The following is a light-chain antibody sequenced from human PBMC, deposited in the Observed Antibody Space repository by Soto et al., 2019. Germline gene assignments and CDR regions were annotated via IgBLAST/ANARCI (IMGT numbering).Light chain of an antibody. CDR3: QQYNNWPLFT. V-gene: IGKV3D-15*01. Sequence: EIVMTQSPATLSVSPGETATLSCRASQSVSSNLAWYQQNPGQAPRLLIYGASTRATGIPARFSGSGSGTEFTLTISSLQSEDFAVYYCQQYNNWPLFTFGPGTKVDIK. J-gene: IGKJ3*01. CDR2: GAS. CDR1: QSVSSN.